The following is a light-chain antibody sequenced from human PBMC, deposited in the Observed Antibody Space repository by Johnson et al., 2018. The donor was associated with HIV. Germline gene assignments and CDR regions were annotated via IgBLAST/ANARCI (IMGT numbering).Light chain of an antibody. Sequence: QSVLTQSPSVSAAPGQKVTISCSGSSSNIGSNYVSWYQQLPGTAPKLLIYENNKRPSGIPDRFSGSKSGTSATLGITGLQTGDEADYYCGTWDSSLSAGVFGTGTKVTVL. CDR2: ENN. CDR1: SSNIGSNY. J-gene: IGLJ1*01. CDR3: GTWDSSLSAGV. V-gene: IGLV1-51*02.